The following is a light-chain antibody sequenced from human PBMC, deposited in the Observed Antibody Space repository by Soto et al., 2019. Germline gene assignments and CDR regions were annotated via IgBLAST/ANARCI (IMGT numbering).Light chain of an antibody. Sequence: QSVLTQPPSVSGAPGQRVTISCTGSSSNIGAGYDVHWYQQLPGTAPKLLIYGNSNRPSGVPDRFSGSKSGTSASLAITGLRSEDEADYYCKSYDISLSGYVFGTGTKLTVL. CDR2: GNS. J-gene: IGLJ1*01. V-gene: IGLV1-40*01. CDR3: KSYDISLSGYV. CDR1: SSNIGAGYD.